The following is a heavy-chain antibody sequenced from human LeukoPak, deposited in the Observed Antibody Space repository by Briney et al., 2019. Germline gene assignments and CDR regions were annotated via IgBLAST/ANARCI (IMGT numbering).Heavy chain of an antibody. V-gene: IGHV1-24*01. CDR2: FDPEDGET. CDR3: ATVHHDFWSPFDP. J-gene: IGHJ5*02. D-gene: IGHD3-3*01. CDR1: GYTLTELS. Sequence: ASVKVSCKVSGYTLTELSMHWVRQAPGKGLEWMGGFDPEDGETIYAQKFQGRVTMTEDTSTDTAYMELSSLGSEDTAVYYCATVHHDFWSPFDPWGQGALVTVSS.